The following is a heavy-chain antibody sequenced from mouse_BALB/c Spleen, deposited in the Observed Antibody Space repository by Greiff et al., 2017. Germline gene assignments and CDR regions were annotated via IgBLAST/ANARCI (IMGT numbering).Heavy chain of an antibody. CDR3: ARDPITTGAY. CDR1: GFTFSDYY. CDR2: ISDGGSYT. V-gene: IGHV5-4*02. J-gene: IGHJ3*01. D-gene: IGHD1-2*01. Sequence: EVKLVESGGGLVKPGGSLKLSCAASGFTFSDYYMYWVRQTPEKRLEWVATISDGGSYTYYPDSVKGRFTISRDNAKNNLYLQMSSLKSEDTAMYYCARDPITTGAYWGQGTLVTVSA.